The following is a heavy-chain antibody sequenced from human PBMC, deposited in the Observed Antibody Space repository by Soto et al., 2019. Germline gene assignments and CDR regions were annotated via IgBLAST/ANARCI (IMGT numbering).Heavy chain of an antibody. Sequence: KPSETLSLTCTVSGGSISSYYWSWIRQPAGKGLEWIGRIYTSGSTNYNPSLKSRVTMSVDTSKNQFSLKLSSVTAADTAVYYCARDRGYSSSQPLVGVSAGMDVWGQGTTVTVSS. CDR2: IYTSGST. CDR1: GGSISSYY. V-gene: IGHV4-4*07. CDR3: ARDRGYSSSQPLVGVSAGMDV. D-gene: IGHD6-13*01. J-gene: IGHJ6*02.